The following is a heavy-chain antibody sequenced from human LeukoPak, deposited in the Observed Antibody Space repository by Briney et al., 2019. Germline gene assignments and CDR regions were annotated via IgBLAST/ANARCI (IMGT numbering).Heavy chain of an antibody. CDR3: ARGGRYTSGWYTVSDY. V-gene: IGHV3-30*04. CDR1: GFTFSSYA. J-gene: IGHJ4*02. Sequence: GRSLRLSCAASGFTFSSYAMHWVRQAPGKGLEWVAVISYDGSNKYYADSVKGRFTISRDNSKNTLYLQMNSLRAEDTAVYYCARGGRYTSGWYTVSDYSGQGTLVTVSS. D-gene: IGHD6-19*01. CDR2: ISYDGSNK.